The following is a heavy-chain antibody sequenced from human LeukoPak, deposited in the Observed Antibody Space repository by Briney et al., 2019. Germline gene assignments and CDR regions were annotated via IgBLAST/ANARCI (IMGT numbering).Heavy chain of an antibody. CDR1: GYIFTGYD. CDR2: INPNGGAT. CDR3: ARDERYSDADHHYPDLGY. Sequence: VGSVKVSCKASGYIFTGYDLFWVRQAPGQGLEWMGWINPNGGATGYAQKFQGRVTLTCDTSIRTTYMELSSLTSDDTAVYYCARDERYSDADHHYPDLGYWGQGTLVTVSS. V-gene: IGHV1-2*02. J-gene: IGHJ4*02. D-gene: IGHD3-16*01.